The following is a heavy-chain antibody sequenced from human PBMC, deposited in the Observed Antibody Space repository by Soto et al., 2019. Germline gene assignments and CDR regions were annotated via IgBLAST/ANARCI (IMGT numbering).Heavy chain of an antibody. CDR3: AGEAFDADYIDF. D-gene: IGHD3-10*01. J-gene: IGHJ4*02. V-gene: IGHV1-18*01. CDR2: ISAYNGDR. Sequence: QVHLVQSGAEVKKPGASVKVSCKASGYIFSSHGISWVRQAPGRGLEWMAWISAYNGDRNYAETLQGRVTVTTDTSTNTAYMELRSLRSDDTAVYYCAGEAFDADYIDFWGQGTLVTVSS. CDR1: GYIFSSHG.